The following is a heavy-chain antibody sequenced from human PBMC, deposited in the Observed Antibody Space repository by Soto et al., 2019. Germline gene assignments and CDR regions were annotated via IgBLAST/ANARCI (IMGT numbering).Heavy chain of an antibody. CDR3: ARGGGYDSFDY. D-gene: IGHD5-12*01. CDR2: IYYSGST. V-gene: IGHV4-30-4*01. Sequence: SETLSLTCTVSGGSISSGDYYWSWIRQPPGKGLEWIGYIYYSGSTYYNPSLKSRVTISVDTSKNQFSLKLNSMTAADRAVYYCARGGGYDSFDYWGQGILVTVSS. CDR1: GGSISSGDYY. J-gene: IGHJ4*02.